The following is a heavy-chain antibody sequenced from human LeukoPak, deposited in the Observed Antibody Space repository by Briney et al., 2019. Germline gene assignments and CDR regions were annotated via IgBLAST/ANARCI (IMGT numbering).Heavy chain of an antibody. D-gene: IGHD6-13*01. CDR2: MNPNSGNT. V-gene: IGHV1-8*03. CDR1: GYTFTSYD. J-gene: IGHJ5*02. Sequence: ASVKVSCKASGYTFTSYDINWVRQATGQGLEWMGWMNPNSGNTGYAQKFQGRVTITRNTSISTAYMELSSLRSEDTAVYYCARGTGIAAAELNGFAPWGQGPLFTVSS. CDR3: ARGTGIAAAELNGFAP.